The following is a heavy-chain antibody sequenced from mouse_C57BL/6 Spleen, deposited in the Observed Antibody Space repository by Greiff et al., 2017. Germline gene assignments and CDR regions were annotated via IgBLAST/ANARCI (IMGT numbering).Heavy chain of an antibody. CDR3: ARANWEGFAY. CDR1: GFTFTSYW. J-gene: IGHJ3*01. Sequence: VQLQQPGAELVMPGASVKLSCTASGFTFTSYWMHWVKQRPGQGLEWIGEIDPSDSYTNYHQKFKGKSTLTVDKSSSTAYMQLSSLTSEDSAVYYCARANWEGFAYWGQGTLVTVSA. V-gene: IGHV1-69*01. CDR2: IDPSDSYT. D-gene: IGHD4-1*01.